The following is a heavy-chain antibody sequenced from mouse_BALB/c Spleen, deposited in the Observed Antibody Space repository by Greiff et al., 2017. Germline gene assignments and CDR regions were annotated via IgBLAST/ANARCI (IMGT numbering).Heavy chain of an antibody. CDR3: ARWGWLLRGNAMDY. J-gene: IGHJ4*01. CDR1: GDSITSGY. Sequence: EVQLQESGPSLVKPSQTLSLTCSVTGDSITSGYWNWIRKFPGNKLEYMGYISYSGSTYYNPSLKSRISITRDTSKNQYYLQLNSVTTEDTATYYCARWGWLLRGNAMDYWGQGTSVTVSS. CDR2: ISYSGST. D-gene: IGHD2-3*01. V-gene: IGHV3-8*02.